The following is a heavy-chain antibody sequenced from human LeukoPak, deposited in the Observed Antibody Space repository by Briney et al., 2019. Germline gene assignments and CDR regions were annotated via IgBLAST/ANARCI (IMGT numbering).Heavy chain of an antibody. CDR3: ARSGITMVRGVIRRGGNWFDP. D-gene: IGHD3-10*01. Sequence: GSSVKVSCKASGGTFSSYAISWVRQAPGQGLEWMGGIIPIFGTANYAQKFQGRVTITADESTSTAYMELSSLRSEDTAVYYCARSGITMVRGVIRRGGNWFDPWGQGTLVTVSS. J-gene: IGHJ5*02. CDR2: IIPIFGTA. CDR1: GGTFSSYA. V-gene: IGHV1-69*01.